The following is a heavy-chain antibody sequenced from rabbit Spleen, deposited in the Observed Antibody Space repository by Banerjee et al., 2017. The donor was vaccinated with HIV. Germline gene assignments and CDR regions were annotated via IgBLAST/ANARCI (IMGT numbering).Heavy chain of an antibody. V-gene: IGHV1S40*01. J-gene: IGHJ4*01. Sequence: QSLEESGGDLVKPGASLTLTCKASGFSFSRGYDMCWVRQAPGKGLEWIACIDVGSSGSIDYASWAKGRFTISKTSSTTVTLQMTSLTAADTATHFCARYVHSDGWAADLWGPGTL. CDR2: IDVGSSGSI. CDR1: GFSFSRGYD. D-gene: IGHD4-1*01. CDR3: ARYVHSDGWAADL.